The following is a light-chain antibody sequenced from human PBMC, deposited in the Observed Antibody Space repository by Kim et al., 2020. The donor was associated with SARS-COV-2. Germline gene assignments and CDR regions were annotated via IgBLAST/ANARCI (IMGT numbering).Light chain of an antibody. J-gene: IGKJ2*01. CDR3: QQRHSTPYT. Sequence: DIQMTQSPSSLSGSMGDRVTITCRASQTISTFLNWYQQKPGKAPKLLISAASSLASGVPSRFSGSGSGTDFTLTISSLQPEDFATYYRQQRHSTPYTFRPGTTLEL. CDR1: QTISTF. CDR2: AAS. V-gene: IGKV1-39*01.